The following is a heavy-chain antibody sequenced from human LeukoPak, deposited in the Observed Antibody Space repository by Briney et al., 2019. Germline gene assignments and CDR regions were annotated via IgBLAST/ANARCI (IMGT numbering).Heavy chain of an antibody. J-gene: IGHJ4*02. V-gene: IGHV3-30*02. CDR2: IRYDGSNK. Sequence: GGSLRLSCAASGFTFSSYGMHWVRQAPGKGLEWVAFIRYDGSNKSYADSVKGRFTISRDNSKNTLYLQMNSLRAEDTAVSYCAKDQSGTYYTFDYWGQGTLVTVSS. CDR3: AKDQSGTYYTFDY. CDR1: GFTFSSYG. D-gene: IGHD1-26*01.